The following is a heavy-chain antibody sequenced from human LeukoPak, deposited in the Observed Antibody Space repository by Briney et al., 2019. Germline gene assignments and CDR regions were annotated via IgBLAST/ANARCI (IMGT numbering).Heavy chain of an antibody. CDR1: GFTFSSYA. CDR3: AKDVVSGDYSYFDY. CDR2: ISGSGGST. J-gene: IGHJ4*02. Sequence: GGSLRLSCAASGFTFSSYAMSWVRQAPGKGLEWASAISGSGGSTYYADSVKGRFTISRDNSKNTLYLQMNSLRAEDTAVYYCAKDVVSGDYSYFDYWGQGTLVTVSS. V-gene: IGHV3-23*01. D-gene: IGHD4-17*01.